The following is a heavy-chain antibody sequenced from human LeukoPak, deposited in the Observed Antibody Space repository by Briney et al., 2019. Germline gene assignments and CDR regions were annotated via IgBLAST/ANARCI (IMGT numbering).Heavy chain of an antibody. CDR1: GFTFSDYY. Sequence: PGGSLRLSCAASGFTFSDYYMSWIRQAPGKGLEWVSYISSSGSTIYYADSVKGRFTISRDNAKNSPYLQMNSLRAEDTAVYYCARDWSYLPSGAAGENDIWGQGTMVTVSS. V-gene: IGHV3-11*01. CDR2: ISSSGSTI. CDR3: ARDWSYLPSGAAGENDI. J-gene: IGHJ3*02. D-gene: IGHD6-13*01.